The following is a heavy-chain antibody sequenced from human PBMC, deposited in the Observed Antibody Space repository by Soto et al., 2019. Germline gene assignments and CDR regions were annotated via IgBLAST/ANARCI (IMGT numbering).Heavy chain of an antibody. V-gene: IGHV4-31*03. Sequence: QVQLQESGPGLVKPSQTLSLTCTVSGGSISSGGYYWSWIRQHPGKGLEWIGYIYYSGSTYYNPSLKSRVTISVDTSKNQFSLKLSSVTAADTAVYYCARDLGNYYDSSGNPSHDAFDIWGQGTMVTVSS. J-gene: IGHJ3*02. D-gene: IGHD3-22*01. CDR3: ARDLGNYYDSSGNPSHDAFDI. CDR1: GGSISSGGYY. CDR2: IYYSGST.